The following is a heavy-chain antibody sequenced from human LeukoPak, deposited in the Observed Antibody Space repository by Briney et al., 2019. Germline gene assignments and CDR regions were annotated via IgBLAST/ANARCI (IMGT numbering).Heavy chain of an antibody. J-gene: IGHJ6*02. CDR1: GASVSSASY. CDR2: IYNGVNT. CDR3: ASRLLSAYYYGMDV. V-gene: IGHV4-61*01. D-gene: IGHD2-15*01. Sequence: SETLSLTCTVSGASVSSASYWTWIRQPPGQGVEWIAHIYNGVNTNYNPSLKSRVTISVDTSKNQFSLRLNSVTAADTAVYYCASRLLSAYYYGMDVWGQGTTVTVSS.